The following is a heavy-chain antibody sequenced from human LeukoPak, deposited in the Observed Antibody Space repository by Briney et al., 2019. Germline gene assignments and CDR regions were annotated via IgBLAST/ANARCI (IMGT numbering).Heavy chain of an antibody. CDR3: ARDYPYRVVPAALPFDY. D-gene: IGHD2-2*01. Sequence: PSETLSLTCTVSGYSISSGYYWGWIRQPPGKGLEWIGSIYHSGSTYYNPSLKSRVTISVDTSKNQFSLKLSSVTAADTAVYYCARDYPYRVVPAALPFDYWGQGTLVTVSS. J-gene: IGHJ4*02. CDR2: IYHSGST. CDR1: GYSISSGYY. V-gene: IGHV4-38-2*02.